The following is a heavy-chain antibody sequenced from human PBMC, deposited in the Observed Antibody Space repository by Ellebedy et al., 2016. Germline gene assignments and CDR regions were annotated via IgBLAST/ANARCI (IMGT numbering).Heavy chain of an antibody. Sequence: ASVKVSXKASGYTFTTFSITWVRQLPGQGLEWMGFVNTFSCNTKFAQKFQGRVSMTTDSSTHTAYMDLRSLRSDDTAMYYCAKTSGWGYGENWGQGTLVTVSS. CDR2: VNTFSCNT. J-gene: IGHJ4*02. V-gene: IGHV1-18*04. CDR3: AKTSGWGYGEN. D-gene: IGHD3-10*01. CDR1: GYTFTTFS.